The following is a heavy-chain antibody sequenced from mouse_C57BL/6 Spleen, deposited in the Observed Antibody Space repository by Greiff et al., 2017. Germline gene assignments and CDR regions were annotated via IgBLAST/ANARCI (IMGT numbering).Heavy chain of an antibody. CDR3: VRPPYGNYVWFAY. Sequence: EVMLVESGGGLVQPKGSLKLSCAASGFSFNTYAMNWVRQAPGKGLEWVARIRSKSNNYATYYADSVKDRFTISRDDSESMLYLQMNNLKTEDTAMYYCVRPPYGNYVWFAYWGQGTLVTVSA. CDR1: GFSFNTYA. V-gene: IGHV10-1*01. J-gene: IGHJ3*01. D-gene: IGHD2-1*01. CDR2: IRSKSNNYAT.